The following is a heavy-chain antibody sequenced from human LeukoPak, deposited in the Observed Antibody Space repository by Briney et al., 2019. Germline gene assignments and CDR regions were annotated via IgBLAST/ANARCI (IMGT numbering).Heavy chain of an antibody. D-gene: IGHD5/OR15-5a*01. J-gene: IGHJ3*01. CDR2: INIDGSST. CDR1: TFRYHW. V-gene: IGHV3-74*01. Sequence: PGGSLRLSCAFTFRYHWIHWVRQAPGQGPVWVSRINIDGSSTSYADSVNGRFTISRDTAKNTVSLQMNSLRAEDTAVYYCAGGTYSVYDGDAFDVWGQGTMVTVSS. CDR3: AGGTYSVYDGDAFDV.